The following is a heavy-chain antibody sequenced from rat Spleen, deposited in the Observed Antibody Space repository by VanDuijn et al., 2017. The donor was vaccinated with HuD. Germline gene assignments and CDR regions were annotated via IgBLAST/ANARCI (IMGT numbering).Heavy chain of an antibody. CDR3: ARDQYYFDY. J-gene: IGHJ2*01. D-gene: IGHD3-8*01. CDR1: GFSLTSNG. V-gene: IGHV2S12*01. CDR2: ISSGGST. Sequence: QVHLKESGPGLVQSSQTLSLTCTVSGFSLTSNGVSWVRQTPGKGLEWIAAISSGGSTYYNSALKSRLSISRDSSKSQVFLKVNSLKTDDTGTYYCARDQYYFDYWGQGVMVTVSS.